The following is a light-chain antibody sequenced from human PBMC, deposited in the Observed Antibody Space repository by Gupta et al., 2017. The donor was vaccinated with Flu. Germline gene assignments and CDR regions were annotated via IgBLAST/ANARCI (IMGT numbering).Light chain of an antibody. V-gene: IGKV1-5*03. CDR2: QAS. CDR3: QRDDSLWT. Sequence: DIQMTQSPSTLSASVGDRVTITCRASQSISNWLAWYQQKPGKVPKLLIYQASSLESGVPSRFSGSGYGTEFTLTSSSRQPDDVATYYGQRDDSLWTFGQGTXVDIK. CDR1: QSISNW. J-gene: IGKJ1*01.